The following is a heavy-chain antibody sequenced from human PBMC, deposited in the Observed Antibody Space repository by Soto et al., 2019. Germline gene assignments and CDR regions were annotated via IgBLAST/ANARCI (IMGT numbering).Heavy chain of an antibody. D-gene: IGHD2-15*01. CDR2: MFYSGLT. J-gene: IGHJ6*02. CDR1: GYSVTSSDYY. CDR3: APLSVSLSGPYGIHV. V-gene: IGHV4-39*01. Sequence: SGDLSLTCSVSGYSVTSSDYYWAWIRQPPGKGLEWIGSMFYSGLTYYNPSLKSRVTLSVDTSKNQFSVRLNSVTAADTAVYYCAPLSVSLSGPYGIHVWGQGTTVTVS.